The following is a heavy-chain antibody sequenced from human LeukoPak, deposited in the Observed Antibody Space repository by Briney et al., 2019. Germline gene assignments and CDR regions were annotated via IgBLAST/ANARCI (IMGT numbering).Heavy chain of an antibody. J-gene: IGHJ4*02. CDR3: ASSSYWYYFDY. D-gene: IGHD2-15*01. CDR1: GFTFSDYY. Sequence: GGSLRLSCAASGFTFSDYYMSWIRQAPGKGLEWVSYISSSGSTIYYADSVKGRFTISRDNAKNSLYLQMNSLRAEDTAAYYCASSSYWYYFDYWGQGTLVTVSS. V-gene: IGHV3-11*04. CDR2: ISSSGSTI.